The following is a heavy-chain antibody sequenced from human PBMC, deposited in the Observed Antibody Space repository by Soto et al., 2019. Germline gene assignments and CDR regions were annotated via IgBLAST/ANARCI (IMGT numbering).Heavy chain of an antibody. CDR2: INGDGSST. D-gene: IGHD1-7*01. CDR3: AGSPGLSRISGTTLGA. Sequence: EVQLVESGGGLVQPGGSLRLSCAASGFTFSSHWMHWVRQAPGKGLVWVSRINGDGSSTSYADSVKGRFTISRDNAKNMLYLQVNSLSADDTAVYYCAGSPGLSRISGTTLGAWGQGTLVTVSS. V-gene: IGHV3-74*01. J-gene: IGHJ5*01. CDR1: GFTFSSHW.